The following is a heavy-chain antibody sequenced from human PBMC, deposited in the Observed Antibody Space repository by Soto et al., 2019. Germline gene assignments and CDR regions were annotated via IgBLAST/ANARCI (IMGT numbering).Heavy chain of an antibody. Sequence: EVQLLESGGGLVQPGGSLRLSCAASGFTLSSYAMSWVRQAPGKGLEWVSVISGRGGSTYYADSVKGRFTISRDNSKNTVYLQMNSLRAEDTAVYYCAKDSDYRDRIFWYFDLWCRGTLVTVSS. J-gene: IGHJ2*01. CDR1: GFTLSSYA. V-gene: IGHV3-23*01. CDR2: ISGRGGST. D-gene: IGHD2-15*01. CDR3: AKDSDYRDRIFWYFDL.